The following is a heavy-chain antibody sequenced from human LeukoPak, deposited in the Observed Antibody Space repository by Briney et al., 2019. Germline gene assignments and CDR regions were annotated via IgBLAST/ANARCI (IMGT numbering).Heavy chain of an antibody. J-gene: IGHJ4*02. V-gene: IGHV3-23*01. CDR3: AKDTQRGSYGY. CDR2: IDGSGVTT. D-gene: IGHD1-26*01. CDR1: GFTFSIYA. Sequence: GGSLRLSCAASGFTFSIYAMSWVRQAPGKGLEWVSDIDGSGVTTYYADSVKGRFTISRDNSKNTLYLQMNSLRAEDTAVYYCAKDTQRGSYGYWGQGALVTVSS.